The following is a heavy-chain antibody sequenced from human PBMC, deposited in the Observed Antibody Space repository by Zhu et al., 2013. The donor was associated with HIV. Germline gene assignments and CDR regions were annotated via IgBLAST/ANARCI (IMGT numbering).Heavy chain of an antibody. J-gene: IGHJ4*02. CDR3: ARARRDGYKDPQLWCLWY. Sequence: QVQLVQSGAEVKKPGSSVKVSCKASGGTFSSYAISWVRQAPGQGLEWMGGIIPIFGTANYAQKFQGRVTITADESTSTAYMELSSLRSEDTAVYYCARARRDGYKDPQLWCLWYWGQGTLVTVSS. CDR2: IIPIFGTA. CDR1: GGTFSSYA. D-gene: IGHD2-21*01. V-gene: IGHV1-69*01.